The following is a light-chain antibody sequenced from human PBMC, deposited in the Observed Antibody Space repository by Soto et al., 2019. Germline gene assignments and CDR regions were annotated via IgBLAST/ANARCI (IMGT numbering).Light chain of an antibody. CDR2: DAS. J-gene: IGKJ1*01. V-gene: IGKV1-5*01. CDR3: QQYNSYSGT. CDR1: QSISSW. Sequence: DIQMTQSPSTLSASVGDRVTITCRASQSISSWLAWYQQKPGKAPQVLIYDASSLESGVPSRFSGSRSGTEFTLTISSLQPDDFATYYCQQYNSYSGTFGQGTKVDIK.